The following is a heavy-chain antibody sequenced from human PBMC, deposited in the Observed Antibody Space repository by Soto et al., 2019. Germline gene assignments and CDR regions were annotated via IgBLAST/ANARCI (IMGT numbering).Heavy chain of an antibody. CDR1: GFSLSTSGVG. D-gene: IGHD3-10*01. V-gene: IGHV2-5*02. CDR2: IYWDDDK. J-gene: IGHJ5*02. Sequence: QITLKESGPTLVKPTQTLTLTCTFSGFSLSTSGVGVGWIRQPPGKALEWLALIYWDDDKRYSPSLKSRLTITKDTSKNQVVLTMTNMDSVDTATYYCAHSLYYGSGSYHNWFDPWGQGTLVTVSS. CDR3: AHSLYYGSGSYHNWFDP.